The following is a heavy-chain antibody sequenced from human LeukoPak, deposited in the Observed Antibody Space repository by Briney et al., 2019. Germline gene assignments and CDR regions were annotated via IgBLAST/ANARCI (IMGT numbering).Heavy chain of an antibody. CDR1: GYTFTSYY. CDR2: INPSGGST. D-gene: IGHD2-8*01. V-gene: IGHV1-46*01. CDR3: ARVYCTNGVCYYSDY. J-gene: IGHJ4*02. Sequence: GASVKVSCKASGYTFTSYYMHWVRQAPGQGLGWMGIINPSGGSTSYAQKFQGRVTMTRDMSTSTVYMELSSLRSEDTAVYYCARVYCTNGVCYYSDYWGQGTLVTVSS.